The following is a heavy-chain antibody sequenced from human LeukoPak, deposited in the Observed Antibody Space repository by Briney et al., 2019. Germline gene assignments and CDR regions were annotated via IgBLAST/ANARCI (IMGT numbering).Heavy chain of an antibody. CDR3: ARGIVVAMGNWFDP. J-gene: IGHJ5*02. V-gene: IGHV4-34*01. Sequence: KTSETLSLTCAVYGGSFSGYYWSWIRQPPGKGLEWIGEINHSGSTNYNPSLKSRVTISVDTSKNQFSLKLSSVTAADTAVYYCARGIVVAMGNWFDPWGQGTLVTVSS. D-gene: IGHD3-22*01. CDR2: INHSGST. CDR1: GGSFSGYY.